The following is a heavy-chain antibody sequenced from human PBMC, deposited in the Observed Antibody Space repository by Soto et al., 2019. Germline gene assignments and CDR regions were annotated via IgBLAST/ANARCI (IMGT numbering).Heavy chain of an antibody. V-gene: IGHV4-4*02. CDR3: ARIGMVRGVRSEYNWFDP. CDR2: IYHSGST. Sequence: QVQLQESGPGLVKPSGTLSLTCAVSSGSISSSNWWSWVRQPPGKGLEWIGEIYHSGSTNYNPSLKSRVTISVDKSKNQFSLKLSSVTAADTAVYYCARIGMVRGVRSEYNWFDPWGQGTLVTVSS. J-gene: IGHJ5*02. CDR1: SGSISSSNW. D-gene: IGHD3-10*01.